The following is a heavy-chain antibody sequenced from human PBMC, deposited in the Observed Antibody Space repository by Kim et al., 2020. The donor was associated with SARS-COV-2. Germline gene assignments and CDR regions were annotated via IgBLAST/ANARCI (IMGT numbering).Heavy chain of an antibody. Sequence: GGSLRLSCAASGFTFSSYSMNWVRQAPGKGLEWVSSISSSSSYIYYADSVKGRFTISRDNAKNSLYLQMNSLRAEDTAVYYCARDQGPEYDFWSGYDFDYWGQGTLVTVSS. D-gene: IGHD3-3*01. CDR2: ISSSSSYI. V-gene: IGHV3-21*01. CDR1: GFTFSSYS. CDR3: ARDQGPEYDFWSGYDFDY. J-gene: IGHJ4*02.